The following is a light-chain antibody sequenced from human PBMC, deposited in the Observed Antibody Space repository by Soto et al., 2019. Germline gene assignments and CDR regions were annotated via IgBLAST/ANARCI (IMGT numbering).Light chain of an antibody. Sequence: DIQMTQSPSSLSASVGYRVTITCRASQSISSYLNWYQQKPGKAPKLLIYAASSLQSGVPSRFSGSGSGTDFTLTISSLQPEDFATYYCQQSYSTHFTFGGGTKVDIK. CDR3: QQSYSTHFT. CDR1: QSISSY. J-gene: IGKJ4*01. V-gene: IGKV1-39*01. CDR2: AAS.